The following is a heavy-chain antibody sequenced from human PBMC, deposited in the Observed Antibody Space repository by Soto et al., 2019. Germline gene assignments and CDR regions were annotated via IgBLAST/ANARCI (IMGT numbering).Heavy chain of an antibody. V-gene: IGHV1-69*02. D-gene: IGHD6-13*01. Sequence: QVQLVQSGAEVKKPGSSVKVSCKASGGTFSSYTISWVRQAPGQRLEWMGRVIPILGIANYAQNFQGRVTITAEKITSTADMELRGLRSEDTAIYYCAGTYSSSGDYYYYGMDVWGQGTTVTVSS. J-gene: IGHJ6*01. CDR1: GGTFSSYT. CDR3: AGTYSSSGDYYYYGMDV. CDR2: VIPILGIA.